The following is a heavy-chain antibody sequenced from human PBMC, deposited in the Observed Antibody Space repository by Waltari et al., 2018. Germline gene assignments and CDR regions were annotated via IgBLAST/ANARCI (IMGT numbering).Heavy chain of an antibody. CDR1: GCSISAFY. Sequence: QVQLQESGPSLLKPSETLSLICTVSGCSISAFYWSWVRQPPGKGLDWIGYIYYTGSTSFNPSLKSRVTMSVDTSKNQFSLKLSSVTAADTAFYYCARGGGGDWEWFDPWGQGTLVTVSS. CDR2: IYYTGST. J-gene: IGHJ5*02. D-gene: IGHD2-21*02. CDR3: ARGGGGDWEWFDP. V-gene: IGHV4-59*01.